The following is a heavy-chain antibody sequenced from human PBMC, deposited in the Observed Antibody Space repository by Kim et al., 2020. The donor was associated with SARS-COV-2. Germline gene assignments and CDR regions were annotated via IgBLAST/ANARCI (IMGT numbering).Heavy chain of an antibody. CDR3: ARDANPYSGRFWFDP. V-gene: IGHV1-2*06. Sequence: ASVKVSCKASGYTFTDHYVHWVRQAPGQGLEWMGRINADSGGTDYAQAFQGRVTMTRDTSITTVYMELRGLTSDDTAVYYCARDANPYSGRFWFDPGGQGTLVA. CDR1: GYTFTDHY. J-gene: IGHJ5*02. D-gene: IGHD1-26*01. CDR2: INADSGGT.